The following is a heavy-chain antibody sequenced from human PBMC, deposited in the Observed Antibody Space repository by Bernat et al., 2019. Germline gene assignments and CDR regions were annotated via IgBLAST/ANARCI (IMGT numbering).Heavy chain of an antibody. J-gene: IGHJ4*02. CDR3: ALVFGGAVFDY. CDR2: IYWDDDK. CDR1: GFSLSTSGVG. D-gene: IGHD3-10*01. V-gene: IGHV2-5*02. Sequence: QITLKESGPTLVKPTQTLTLTCTFSGFSLSTSGVGVGWIRQPPGKALEWLALIYWDDDKRYSPALKSRLTITKDTSKNQVVLTMTNMDPVDTATYYCALVFGGAVFDYWGQGTLVTVSS.